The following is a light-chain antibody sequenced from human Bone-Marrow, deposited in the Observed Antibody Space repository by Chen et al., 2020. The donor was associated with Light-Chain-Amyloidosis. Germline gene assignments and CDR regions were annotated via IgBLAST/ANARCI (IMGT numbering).Light chain of an antibody. CDR1: QSISSTT. V-gene: IGKV3-20*01. J-gene: IGKJ4*01. CDR2: GAS. Sequence: EIVLTQSPGTLSSSPGDSATLSCRASQSISSTTLAWFQQKPGQAPRLLIYGASSRATGIPDRFSGSGSGTDFTLTISRLEPEDCAVYFCQQYGSSPLTFGGGTKVDIK. CDR3: QQYGSSPLT.